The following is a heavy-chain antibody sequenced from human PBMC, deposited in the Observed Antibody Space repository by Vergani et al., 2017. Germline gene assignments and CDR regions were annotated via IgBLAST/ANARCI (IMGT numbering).Heavy chain of an antibody. J-gene: IGHJ4*02. CDR2: IKSKTDGGTT. CDR1: GFTFSNAW. V-gene: IGHV3-15*01. Sequence: EVQLVESGGGLVKPGGSLRLSCAASGFTFSNAWMSWVRQAPGKGLEWVGRIKSKTDGGTTDYAAPVKGRFTISRDDSKNTLYLQMNSLKTEDTAVYYCTIFYDSSGKQFDYWGQGTLVTVSS. CDR3: TIFYDSSGKQFDY. D-gene: IGHD3-22*01.